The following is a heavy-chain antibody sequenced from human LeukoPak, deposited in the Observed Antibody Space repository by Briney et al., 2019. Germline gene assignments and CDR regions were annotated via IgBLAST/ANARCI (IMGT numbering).Heavy chain of an antibody. V-gene: IGHV1-2*04. CDR2: INPNSGGT. CDR3: ARVPRYCSGGSCSYFDY. D-gene: IGHD2-15*01. J-gene: IGHJ4*02. CDR1: GYTFTSNY. Sequence: GASVKVSCKASGYTFTSNYIHWVRQAPGQGLEWMGWINPNSGGTNYAQKFQGWVTMTRDTSISTAYMELSRLRSDDTAVYYCARVPRYCSGGSCSYFDYWGQGTLVTVSS.